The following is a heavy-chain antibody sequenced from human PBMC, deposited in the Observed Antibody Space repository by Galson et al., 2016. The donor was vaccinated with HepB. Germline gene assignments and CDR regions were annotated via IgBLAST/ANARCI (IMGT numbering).Heavy chain of an antibody. D-gene: IGHD1-1*01. CDR2: IYWDDDK. CDR3: VHTRQWNDGSYFAF. CDR1: GFTISSRGVG. Sequence: PALVKPTQTLTLTCTLSGFTISSRGVGVAWIRQPPGKALDWLALIYWDDDKWHSPSLKSRLTVTKDTSTNQVFLRMTNMDPVDAGTYYCVHTRQWNDGSYFAFWGPGTQVTVSS. V-gene: IGHV2-5*02. J-gene: IGHJ2*01.